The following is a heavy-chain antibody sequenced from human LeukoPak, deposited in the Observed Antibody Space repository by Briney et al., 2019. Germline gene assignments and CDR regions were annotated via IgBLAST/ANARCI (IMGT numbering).Heavy chain of an antibody. CDR2: IYYSGST. Sequence: SETLSLTCTVSGGSISSYYWSWIRQPPGKGLEWIGYIYYSGSTNYNPSLKSRVTISVDTSKNQFSLKLSSVTAADTAVYYCARRNSSSNHYFDYWGQGTLVTVSS. D-gene: IGHD6-13*01. CDR3: ARRNSSSNHYFDY. J-gene: IGHJ4*02. CDR1: GGSISSYY. V-gene: IGHV4-59*08.